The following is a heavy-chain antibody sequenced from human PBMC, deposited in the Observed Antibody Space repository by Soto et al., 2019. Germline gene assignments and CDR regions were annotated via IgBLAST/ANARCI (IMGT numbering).Heavy chain of an antibody. CDR3: ASIYDFWSGYMPGREAFDI. D-gene: IGHD3-3*01. CDR2: ISSSGSTI. Sequence: QVQLVESGGGLVKPGGSLRLSCAASGFTFSDYYMSWIRQAPGKGLEWVSYISSSGSTIYYADSVKGRFTISRDNAKNSLYLQMNSLRAEDTAVYYCASIYDFWSGYMPGREAFDIWGQGTMVTVSS. V-gene: IGHV3-11*01. J-gene: IGHJ3*02. CDR1: GFTFSDYY.